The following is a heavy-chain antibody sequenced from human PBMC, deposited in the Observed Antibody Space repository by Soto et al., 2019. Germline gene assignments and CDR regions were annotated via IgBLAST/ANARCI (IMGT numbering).Heavy chain of an antibody. CDR1: GYTFTSYG. D-gene: IGHD3-3*01. J-gene: IGHJ6*02. Sequence: ASVKVSCKASGYTFTSYGISWVRQAPGQGLEWMVWISAYNGNTNYAQKLQGRVTMTTDTSTSTAYMELRSLRSDDTAVYYCARTPAKLRFLEWLTYYYGMDVWGQGTTVTVSS. CDR2: ISAYNGNT. CDR3: ARTPAKLRFLEWLTYYYGMDV. V-gene: IGHV1-18*04.